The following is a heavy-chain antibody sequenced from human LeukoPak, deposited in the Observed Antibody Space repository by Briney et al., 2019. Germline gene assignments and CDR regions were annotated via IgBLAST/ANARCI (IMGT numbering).Heavy chain of an antibody. V-gene: IGHV4-31*03. D-gene: IGHD1-14*01. CDR2: IYYSGST. J-gene: IGHJ4*02. CDR3: ARAKPDPQYYFDY. Sequence: PSQTLSLTCTVSGGSISSGGYSWSWIRQHPGKGLEWIGYIYYSGSTYYNPSLKSRVTISVDTSKNQFSLKLSSVTAADTAVYYCARAKPDPQYYFDYWGQGTLVTVSS. CDR1: GGSISSGGYS.